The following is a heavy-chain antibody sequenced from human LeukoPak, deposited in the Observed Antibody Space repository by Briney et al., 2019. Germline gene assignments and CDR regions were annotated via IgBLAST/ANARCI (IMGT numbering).Heavy chain of an antibody. CDR3: ARDRVQYYGSGSFPDY. J-gene: IGHJ4*02. Sequence: GGSLRLSCAASGFTFSSHAMHWVRQAPGKGLEWVAVISYDGSNKYYADSVKGRFTISRDNSKNTLYLQMNSLRAEDTAVYYCARDRVQYYGSGSFPDYWGQGTLVTVSS. D-gene: IGHD3-10*01. V-gene: IGHV3-30*04. CDR1: GFTFSSHA. CDR2: ISYDGSNK.